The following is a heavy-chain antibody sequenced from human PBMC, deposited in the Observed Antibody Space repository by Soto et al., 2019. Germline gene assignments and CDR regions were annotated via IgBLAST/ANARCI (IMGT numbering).Heavy chain of an antibody. D-gene: IGHD1-1*01. CDR2: INPSGGST. Sequence: QVQLVQSGAEVKKPGASVKVSCKASGYTFTSYYMHWVRQAPGQGLEWMGIINPSGGSTSYAQKFPGRVTMTRDTSTSTVYMELSSLRSEDTAVYYCARDRNGDYFGYWGQGTLVTVSS. V-gene: IGHV1-46*03. CDR3: ARDRNGDYFGY. J-gene: IGHJ4*02. CDR1: GYTFTSYY.